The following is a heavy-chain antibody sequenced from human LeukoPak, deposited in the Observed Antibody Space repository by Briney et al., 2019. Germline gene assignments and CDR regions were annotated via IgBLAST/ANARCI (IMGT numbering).Heavy chain of an antibody. Sequence: SEPLSLTCTVSGGSISNKYWSWIRQPPGKGLEWIGYIYYSGSHNYNPSLKSRVTISVDTSKNQFSLKLSSVIAADTAVYYCARTTEGYCSSASCFGFSYSYYMDVWGKGTTVTISS. CDR1: GGSISNKY. CDR2: IYYSGSH. V-gene: IGHV4-59*01. J-gene: IGHJ6*03. CDR3: ARTTEGYCSSASCFGFSYSYYMDV. D-gene: IGHD2-2*01.